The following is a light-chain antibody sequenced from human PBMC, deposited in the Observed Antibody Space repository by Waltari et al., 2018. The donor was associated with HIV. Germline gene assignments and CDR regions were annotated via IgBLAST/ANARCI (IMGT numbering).Light chain of an antibody. J-gene: IGKJ1*01. V-gene: IGKV1-5*03. CDR2: KAS. Sequence: DIQMTHSPSTLSASVRHRATITCRASRSISAWLAWYQQKPGKAPNLLIYKASTLESGVPSRFRCSGSVTEFTLTIASLQPDDFATYYCHHYYTPMWTFGQGTKVEIK. CDR1: RSISAW. CDR3: HHYYTPMWT.